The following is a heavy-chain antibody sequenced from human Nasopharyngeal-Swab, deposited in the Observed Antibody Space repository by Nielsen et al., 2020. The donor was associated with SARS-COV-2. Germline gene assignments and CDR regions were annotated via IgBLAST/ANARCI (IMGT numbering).Heavy chain of an antibody. CDR3: ARETFGELSYYYYGMDV. Sequence: GGSLRLSCAASGFTFSSYSMNWVRQAPGKGLEWVSYISSSSSTIYYADSVKGRFTISRDNAKNSLYLQMNSLRDEDTAVYYCARETFGELSYYYYGMDVWGQGTTVTVSS. CDR2: ISSSSSTI. J-gene: IGHJ6*02. D-gene: IGHD3-10*01. V-gene: IGHV3-48*02. CDR1: GFTFSSYS.